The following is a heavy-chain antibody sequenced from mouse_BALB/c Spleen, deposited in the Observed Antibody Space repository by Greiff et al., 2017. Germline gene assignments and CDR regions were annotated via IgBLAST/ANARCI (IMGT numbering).Heavy chain of an antibody. V-gene: IGHV5-12-1*01. CDR2: ISSGGGST. D-gene: IGHD1-1*02. J-gene: IGHJ2*01. Sequence: EVMLVESGGGLVKPGGSLKLSCAASGFAFSSYDMSWVRQTPEKRLEWVAYISSGGGSTYYPDTVKGRFTISRDNAKNTLYLQMSSLKSEDTAMYYCARLVHDRDFDYWGQGTTLTVSS. CDR3: ARLVHDRDFDY. CDR1: GFAFSSYD.